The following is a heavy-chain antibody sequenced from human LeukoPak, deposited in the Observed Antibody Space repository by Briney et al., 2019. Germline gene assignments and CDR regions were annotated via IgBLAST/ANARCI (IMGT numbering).Heavy chain of an antibody. CDR2: IWFDWGNR. D-gene: IGHD6-13*01. CDR1: GFTFSSYD. CDR3: ARDSLDTQPRQTAGDIFDY. V-gene: IGHV3-33*08. Sequence: GRSLRLSCAASGFTFSSYDMHWLRQAPGKGLESVAVIWFDWGNRYYAVSVKGRFTISRDNSKNTLYLQLNSLRAEDTAVYYCARDSLDTQPRQTAGDIFDYWGQGTLVTVSS. J-gene: IGHJ4*02.